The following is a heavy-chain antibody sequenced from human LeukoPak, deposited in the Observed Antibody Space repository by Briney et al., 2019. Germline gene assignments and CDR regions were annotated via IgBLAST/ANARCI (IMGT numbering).Heavy chain of an antibody. D-gene: IGHD2-15*01. J-gene: IGHJ4*02. CDR1: GSTFTGYY. Sequence: GASVKVSCKASGSTFTGYYMQWVRQAPGQGLEWMGWINPNSGGTNYALKFQVRVTMTRDTSISTAYMELSRLNSDGTAVYYCARGRHCSGGSCYLDYWSQGTLVTVSS. V-gene: IGHV1-2*02. CDR2: INPNSGGT. CDR3: ARGRHCSGGSCYLDY.